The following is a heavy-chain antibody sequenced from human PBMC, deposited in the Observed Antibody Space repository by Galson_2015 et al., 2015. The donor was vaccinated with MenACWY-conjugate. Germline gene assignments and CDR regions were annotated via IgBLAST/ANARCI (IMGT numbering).Heavy chain of an antibody. J-gene: IGHJ4*02. CDR2: ISTSSSYS. V-gene: IGHV3-21*04. Sequence: SLRLSCAASGFSFSNYNMNWVRQAPGRGLEWVSVISTSSSYSYYADSVKGRFTISRDNAKNSLYLQMNSLRAEDTAVYYCARDLPGDNPLIGGQGTLVTVSS. CDR3: ARDLPGDNPLI. D-gene: IGHD1-14*01. CDR1: GFSFSNYN.